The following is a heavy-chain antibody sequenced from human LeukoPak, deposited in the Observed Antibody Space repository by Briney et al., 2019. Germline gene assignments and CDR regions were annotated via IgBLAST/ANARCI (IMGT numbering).Heavy chain of an antibody. D-gene: IGHD6-19*01. CDR2: IYPGDSDT. Sequence: GESLKISCKGSGYRFTTYWIGWVRQVPGKGLEWVGIIYPGDSDTRYSPSFQGQVTITADKPISTAYLQWSSLKASDTAMYYCARHGSPYYYYGMDVWGQGTTVTVPS. J-gene: IGHJ6*02. CDR3: ARHGSPYYYYGMDV. CDR1: GYRFTTYW. V-gene: IGHV5-51*01.